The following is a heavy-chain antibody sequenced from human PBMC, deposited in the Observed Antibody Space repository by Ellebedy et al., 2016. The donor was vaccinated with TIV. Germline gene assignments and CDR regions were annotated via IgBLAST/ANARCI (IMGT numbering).Heavy chain of an antibody. J-gene: IGHJ6*02. CDR2: INPNSHDT. CDR1: GYTFTGYY. CDR3: ARARGVTRLYGMDV. D-gene: IGHD3-10*01. V-gene: IGHV1-2*02. Sequence: AASVKVSCKASGYTFTGYYIHWVRQAPGQGLEWMGWINPNSHDTNYAQKFQGRVTMTRDTSLSPAYMELSRLRSDDTAVYYCARARGVTRLYGMDVWGLGTTVTVSS.